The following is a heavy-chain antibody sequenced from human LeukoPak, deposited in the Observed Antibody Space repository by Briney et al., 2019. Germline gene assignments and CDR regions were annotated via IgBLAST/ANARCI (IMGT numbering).Heavy chain of an antibody. V-gene: IGHV3-23*01. CDR3: AKDPPGYSSSWYGPADY. CDR2: ISGSGGST. Sequence: GGSLRLSCAASGLTFSSYAMSWVRQAPGKGLEWVSTISGSGGSTYYADSVKGQFTISRDNSKNTLYLQMNSLTAEDTAVYYCAKDPPGYSSSWYGPADYWGQGTLVTVSS. D-gene: IGHD6-13*01. CDR1: GLTFSSYA. J-gene: IGHJ4*02.